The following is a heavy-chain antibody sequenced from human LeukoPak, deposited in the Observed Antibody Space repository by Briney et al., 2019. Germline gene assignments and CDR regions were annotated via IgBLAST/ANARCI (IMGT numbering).Heavy chain of an antibody. V-gene: IGHV1-18*01. Sequence: GASVKVSCKASGYTFTSYSVNWVRQDPGQGFEWMGWISPYNGNTNYADNLQGRVTMTTDTSTSTAYMELRSLRSDDTAVYYCAAYYSDLGSHPDFDYWGQGTLVTVPS. CDR3: AAYYSDLGSHPDFDY. CDR1: GYTFTSYS. J-gene: IGHJ4*02. D-gene: IGHD3-10*01. CDR2: ISPYNGNT.